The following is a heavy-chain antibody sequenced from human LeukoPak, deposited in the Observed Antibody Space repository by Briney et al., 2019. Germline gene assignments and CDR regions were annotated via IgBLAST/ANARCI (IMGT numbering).Heavy chain of an antibody. V-gene: IGHV3-43*02. CDR3: AKDISRNFVVVPAADY. D-gene: IGHD2-2*01. CDR2: IIWDGGST. CDR1: GFTFDDYA. J-gene: IGHJ4*02. Sequence: GGALRLSCAASGFTFDDYAMHWVRQPPGKSLEWVSLIIWDGGSTYYADSVKGRFTVSRDNSKNSLYLQMNSLRTEDTALYYCAKDISRNFVVVPAADYWGQGTLVTVSS.